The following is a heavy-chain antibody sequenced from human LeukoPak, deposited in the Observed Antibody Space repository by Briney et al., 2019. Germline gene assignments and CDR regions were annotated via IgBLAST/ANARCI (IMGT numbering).Heavy chain of an antibody. CDR1: GGSISSYY. CDR3: ARLRGQQLASDYSYYYGMDV. CDR2: VYFIQST. Sequence: PSETLSLTCTVSGGSISSYYLSWIRQPPAKGLDWMGYVYFIQSTNYNPSLMRRVTISVDPYQNQFLLKLSSVPAADTAVYYGARLRGQQLASDYSYYYGMDVWRKGTTVPVSS. V-gene: IGHV4-59*01. D-gene: IGHD6-13*01. J-gene: IGHJ6*04.